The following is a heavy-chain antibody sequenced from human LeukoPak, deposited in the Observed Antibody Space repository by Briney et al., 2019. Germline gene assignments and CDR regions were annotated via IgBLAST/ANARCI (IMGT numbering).Heavy chain of an antibody. V-gene: IGHV4-4*07. CDR2: IYTSGST. J-gene: IGHJ4*02. D-gene: IGHD4-23*01. CDR1: GGSISSYY. CDR3: ARATYTYGGKGSAFAY. Sequence: PSETLSLTCTLSGGSISSYYWSWIRQPAGKGLEWIGRIYTSGSTNYNPSLKSRVTMSVDTSKNQFSLKLSSVTAADTAVYYCARATYTYGGKGSAFAYWGQGTLVTVSS.